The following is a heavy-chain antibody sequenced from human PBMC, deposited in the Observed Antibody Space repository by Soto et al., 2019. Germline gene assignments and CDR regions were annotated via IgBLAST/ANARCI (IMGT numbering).Heavy chain of an antibody. CDR2: INHSGST. CDR3: ARRNWNYDC. D-gene: IGHD1-7*01. CDR1: GGSFSGYY. V-gene: IGHV4-34*01. J-gene: IGHJ4*02. Sequence: PSETLSLTCAVYGGSFSGYYWSWIRQPPGKGLEWIGEINHSGSTNYNPSLKSRVTISVDTSKNQFSLKLSSVTAADTAVYYCARRNWNYDCWGQGTLVTVSS.